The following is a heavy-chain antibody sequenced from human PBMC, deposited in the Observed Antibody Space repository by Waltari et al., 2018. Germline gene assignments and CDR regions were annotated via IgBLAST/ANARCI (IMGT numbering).Heavy chain of an antibody. CDR3: AGTTVTRPLVYYYYGMDV. CDR2: ICHSGST. J-gene: IGHJ6*02. D-gene: IGHD4-17*01. CDR1: GGSIRSSNW. V-gene: IGHV4-4*02. Sequence: QVQLQESGPGLVKPSGTLSLTCAVSGGSIRSSNWRSWVRRPPGRGLEWIGEICHSGSTNYNPSLKSRVTISEDKSKNQFSLKLSSVTAADTAGYYGAGTTVTRPLVYYYYGMDVWGQGTTVTVSS.